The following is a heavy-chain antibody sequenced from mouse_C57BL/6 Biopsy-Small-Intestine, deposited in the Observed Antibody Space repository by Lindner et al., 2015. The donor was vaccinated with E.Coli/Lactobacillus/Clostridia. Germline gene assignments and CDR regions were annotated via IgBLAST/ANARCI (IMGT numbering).Heavy chain of an antibody. CDR2: IYPEDGDT. Sequence: VQLQESGPELVKPGASVKISCKASGYALSRSWMNWVKQRPGKGLEWIGRIYPEDGDTNYNGKFQGKATLTADKSSNTAYMQLSSLTSEGSAVYFCASSYYSNWYFDVWGTGTTVTVSS. J-gene: IGHJ1*03. CDR3: ASSYYSNWYFDV. CDR1: GYALSRSW. V-gene: IGHV1-82*01. D-gene: IGHD2-5*01.